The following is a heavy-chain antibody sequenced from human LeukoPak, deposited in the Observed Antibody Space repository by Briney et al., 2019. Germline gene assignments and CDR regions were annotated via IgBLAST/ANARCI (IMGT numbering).Heavy chain of an antibody. Sequence: PSETLSLTCTVSGGSISSYHWSWIRQPPGKGLEWIGYIYYSGSTNYNPSLKSRVTISVDTSKNQFSLKLSSVTAADTAVYYCANYRSSTSCHTRRAFDIWGQGTMVTVSS. D-gene: IGHD2-2*02. CDR2: IYYSGST. CDR3: ANYRSSTSCHTRRAFDI. CDR1: GGSISSYH. J-gene: IGHJ3*02. V-gene: IGHV4-59*08.